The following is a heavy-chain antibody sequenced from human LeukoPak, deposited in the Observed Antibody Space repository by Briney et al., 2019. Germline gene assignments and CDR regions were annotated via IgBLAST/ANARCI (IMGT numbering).Heavy chain of an antibody. V-gene: IGHV3-21*01. Sequence: GGSLRLSCAASGFTFSSYSMNWVRQAPGEGLEWVSSISSSSSYIYYADSVKGRFTISRDNAKNSLYLQMNSLRAEDTAVSYWARARSMAARPIDPWGQGPLVTVSS. CDR1: GFTFSSYS. CDR2: ISSSSSYI. CDR3: ARARSMAARPIDP. D-gene: IGHD6-6*01. J-gene: IGHJ5*02.